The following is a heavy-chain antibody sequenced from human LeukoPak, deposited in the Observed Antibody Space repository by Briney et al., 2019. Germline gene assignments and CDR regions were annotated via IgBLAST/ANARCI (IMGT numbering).Heavy chain of an antibody. V-gene: IGHV3-21*01. D-gene: IGHD6-13*01. Sequence: GGSLRLSCAASGFTFSSYSMNWVRQAPGKGLEWVSSISSSSSYIYYADSVKGRFTISRDNAKNSLYLQMNSLRAEDTAVYYCARGGQQLVLHAFDIWGQGTMVTVSS. J-gene: IGHJ3*02. CDR3: ARGGQQLVLHAFDI. CDR2: ISSSSSYI. CDR1: GFTFSSYS.